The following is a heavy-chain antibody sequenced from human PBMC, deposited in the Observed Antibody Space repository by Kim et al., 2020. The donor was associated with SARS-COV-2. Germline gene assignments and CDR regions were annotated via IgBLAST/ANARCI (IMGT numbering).Heavy chain of an antibody. J-gene: IGHJ1*01. CDR1: GGSFSGYY. Sequence: SETLSLTCAVYGGSFSGYYWSWIRQPPGKGLEWIGEINHSGSTNYNPSLKSRVTISVDTSKNQFSLKLSSVTAADTAVYYCARVGYDYVWGSYRRAEYFQHWGQGTLVTVSS. CDR3: ARVGYDYVWGSYRRAEYFQH. V-gene: IGHV4-34*01. CDR2: INHSGST. D-gene: IGHD3-16*02.